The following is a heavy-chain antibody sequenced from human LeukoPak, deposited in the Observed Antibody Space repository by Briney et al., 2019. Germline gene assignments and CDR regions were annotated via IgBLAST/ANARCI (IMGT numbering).Heavy chain of an antibody. J-gene: IGHJ5*02. CDR3: ASGPYSSSWYNWFDP. Sequence: GASVKVSCKAPGGTFSSYAISWVRQAPGQGLEWMGGIIPIFGTANYAQKFQGRVTITTDESTSTAYMELSSLRSEDTAVYYCASGPYSSSWYNWFDPWGQGTLVTVSS. CDR2: IIPIFGTA. V-gene: IGHV1-69*05. CDR1: GGTFSSYA. D-gene: IGHD6-13*01.